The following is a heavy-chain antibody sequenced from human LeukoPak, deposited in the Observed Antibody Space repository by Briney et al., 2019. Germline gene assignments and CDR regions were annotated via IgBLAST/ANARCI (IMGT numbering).Heavy chain of an antibody. CDR1: GGSFSGYY. CDR3: ARGPLRIVVTYYYYGMDV. CDR2: INHSGST. V-gene: IGHV4-34*01. D-gene: IGHD2-15*01. Sequence: SETPSLTCAVYGGSFSGYYWSWIRQPPGKGLEWIGEINHSGSTNYNPSLKSRVTISVDTSKNQFSLKLSSVTAADTAVYYCARGPLRIVVTYYYYGMDVWGQGTTVTVSS. J-gene: IGHJ6*02.